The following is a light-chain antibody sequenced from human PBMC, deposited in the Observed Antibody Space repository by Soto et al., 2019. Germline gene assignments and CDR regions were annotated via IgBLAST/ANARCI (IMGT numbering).Light chain of an antibody. V-gene: IGKV1-39*01. CDR3: QQSYSTPDT. CDR2: DAS. Sequence: DIQMTQSPSSLSASVGDRVTITCRASQSISSYLNWYQQKPGKAPKLLIYDASSLQSGFPSRFSGSGSGTDFTLTISSLQPEDFATYYCQQSYSTPDTFGGGTKVEIK. CDR1: QSISSY. J-gene: IGKJ4*01.